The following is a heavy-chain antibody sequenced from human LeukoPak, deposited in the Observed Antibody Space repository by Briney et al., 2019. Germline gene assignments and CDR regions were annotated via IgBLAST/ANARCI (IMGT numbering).Heavy chain of an antibody. Sequence: PGGSLRLSCAASGFTFSSYWLSWVRQAPGKGLEWVANIKQDGSEKYYVDSVKGRFTISRDSAKNSLYLQMNSLRADDTAVYYCARITYCGGDCYAPIAPDFDYWGQGTLVTVPS. V-gene: IGHV3-7*01. D-gene: IGHD2-21*02. CDR1: GFTFSSYW. J-gene: IGHJ4*02. CDR3: ARITYCGGDCYAPIAPDFDY. CDR2: IKQDGSEK.